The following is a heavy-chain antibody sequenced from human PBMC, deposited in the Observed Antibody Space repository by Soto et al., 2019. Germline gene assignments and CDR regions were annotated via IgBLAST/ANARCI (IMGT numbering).Heavy chain of an antibody. Sequence: QVQLVQSGAEVKKPGSSVKLSCKASGGTFISYAISWVRQAPGQGLEWMGGIIPIFGTANYAQKFQGRVTITADESTSTAYMELSSLRSEDTAVYYCSRSRPNYYGSGSSVYAMDVWGQGTTVTVSS. CDR1: GGTFISYA. CDR2: IIPIFGTA. D-gene: IGHD3-10*01. J-gene: IGHJ6*02. CDR3: SRSRPNYYGSGSSVYAMDV. V-gene: IGHV1-69*01.